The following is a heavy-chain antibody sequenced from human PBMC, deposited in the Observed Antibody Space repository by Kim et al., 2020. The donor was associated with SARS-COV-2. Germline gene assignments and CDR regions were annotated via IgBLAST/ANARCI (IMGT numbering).Heavy chain of an antibody. CDR1: GFTFSSYS. Sequence: GGSLRLSCAASGFTFSSYSMNWVRQAPGKGLEWVSYISSSRSYIYYADSVKGRFTISRDNAKNSLYLQMNSLRAEDTAVYYCASVPYSGSYLIWGQGTLGSLSS. V-gene: IGHV3-21*01. D-gene: IGHD1-26*01. J-gene: IGHJ4*02. CDR3: ASVPYSGSYLI. CDR2: ISSSRSYI.